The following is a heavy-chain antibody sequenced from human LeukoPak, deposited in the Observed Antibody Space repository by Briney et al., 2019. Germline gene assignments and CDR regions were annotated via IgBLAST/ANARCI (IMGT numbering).Heavy chain of an antibody. V-gene: IGHV3-30*02. D-gene: IGHD2-2*01. CDR3: AKDGTPYCSSTSCSNLDY. Sequence: GSLRLPCAASGIPFPSFGMPWGGQAPGKGLGGGAGLWYDGSNKYYADSVKGRFTISRDNSKNTLYLQMNSLRAEDTAVYYCAKDGTPYCSSTSCSNLDYWGQGTLVTVSS. CDR1: GIPFPSFG. CDR2: LWYDGSNK. J-gene: IGHJ4*02.